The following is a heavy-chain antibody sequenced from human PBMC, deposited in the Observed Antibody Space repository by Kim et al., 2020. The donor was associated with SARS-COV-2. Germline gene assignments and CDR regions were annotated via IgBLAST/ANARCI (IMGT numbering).Heavy chain of an antibody. CDR2: GEST. J-gene: IGHJ4*02. V-gene: IGHV3-23*01. D-gene: IGHD6-13*01. Sequence: GESTTYADSVKGRFTVSRDNSKNTLYLQMSSLRAEDTAIYYCANPRQPDYWGQGTLVTVSS. CDR3: ANPRQPDY.